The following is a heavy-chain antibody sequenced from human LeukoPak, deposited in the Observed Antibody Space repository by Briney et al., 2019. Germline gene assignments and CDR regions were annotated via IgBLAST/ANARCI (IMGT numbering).Heavy chain of an antibody. CDR1: GGSFSGYY. D-gene: IGHD4-17*01. J-gene: IGHJ4*02. Sequence: SETLSLTCAVYGGSFSGYYWSWIRQPPGKGLEWIGEINHSGSTNYNPSLKSRVTISVDTSKNQFSLKLSSVTAADTAVYYCARATRVTVTTLIDYWGQGTLVTVSS. CDR3: ARATRVTVTTLIDY. CDR2: INHSGST. V-gene: IGHV4-34*01.